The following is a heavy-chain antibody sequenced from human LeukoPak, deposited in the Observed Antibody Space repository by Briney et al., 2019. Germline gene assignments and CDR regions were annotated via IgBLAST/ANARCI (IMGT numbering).Heavy chain of an antibody. CDR1: GFTFSNYW. J-gene: IGHJ5*02. CDR2: IGSDGIST. V-gene: IGHV3-74*01. Sequence: PGGSLRLSCAASGFTFSNYWMHWVRQAPGKGLVWVSRIGSDGISTSYADSVKGRFTISRDNAKNTLYLQMNSLRVEDTAVYYCTRSDWFDPWGQRTLVTVSS. CDR3: TRSDWFDP.